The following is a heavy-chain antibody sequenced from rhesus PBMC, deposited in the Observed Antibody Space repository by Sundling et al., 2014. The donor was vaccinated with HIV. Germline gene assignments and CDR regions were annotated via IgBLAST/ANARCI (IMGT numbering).Heavy chain of an antibody. CDR2: IYTSSGNT. D-gene: IGHD3-28*01. CDR3: VRDLKYDSWYYYGLES. CDR1: GGSIDGGYA. V-gene: IGHV4-76*01. J-gene: IGHJ6*01. Sequence: QVQLQESGPGLVKPSETLALTCAVSGGSIDGGYAWGWIRQAPGRDEWIAIIYTSSGNTYYNPSLKSRVTISRDTSKNQVSLKVTSVTAADTAVYYCVRDLKYDSWYYYGLESWGQGVVSPSP.